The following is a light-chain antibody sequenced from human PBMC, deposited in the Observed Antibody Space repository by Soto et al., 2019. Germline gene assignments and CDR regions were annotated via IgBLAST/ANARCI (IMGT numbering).Light chain of an antibody. CDR2: EVT. J-gene: IGLJ1*01. CDR1: SSDVGAYNF. V-gene: IGLV2-14*01. Sequence: QSVLTQPASVSGSPGQSITISCTGSSSDVGAYNFVSWYQHHPGKAPKLILYEVTTRPSGVSSRFSGSKSGNTASLTISGIQADEEANYYCSSYTSSNTPYVFGTGTKVTV. CDR3: SSYTSSNTPYV.